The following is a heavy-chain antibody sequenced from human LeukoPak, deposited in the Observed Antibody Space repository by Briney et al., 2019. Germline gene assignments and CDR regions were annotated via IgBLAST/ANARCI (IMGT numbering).Heavy chain of an antibody. D-gene: IGHD2-2*01. J-gene: IGHJ5*02. Sequence: ASVKVSCKASGYTFTSYGISWVRQAPGQGLEWMGRISAYNGNTNYAQKLQGRVTMTTDTPTSTAYVELRSLRSDDTAVYYCARSYCSSTSCFRFDPWGQGTLVTVSS. CDR3: ARSYCSSTSCFRFDP. V-gene: IGHV1-18*01. CDR1: GYTFTSYG. CDR2: ISAYNGNT.